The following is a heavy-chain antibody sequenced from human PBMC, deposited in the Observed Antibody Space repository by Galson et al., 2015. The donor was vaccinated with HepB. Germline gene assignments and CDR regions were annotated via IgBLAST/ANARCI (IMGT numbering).Heavy chain of an antibody. J-gene: IGHJ6*02. Sequence: SVKVSCKASGGTFSSYTISWVRQAPGQGLEWMGRIIPILGIANYAQKFQGRVTITADKSTSTAYMELSSLRSEDTAVYYCARLSPRRTGSYHQELYYGMDVWGQGTTVTVSS. V-gene: IGHV1-69*02. CDR2: IIPILGIA. D-gene: IGHD3-10*01. CDR1: GGTFSSYT. CDR3: ARLSPRRTGSYHQELYYGMDV.